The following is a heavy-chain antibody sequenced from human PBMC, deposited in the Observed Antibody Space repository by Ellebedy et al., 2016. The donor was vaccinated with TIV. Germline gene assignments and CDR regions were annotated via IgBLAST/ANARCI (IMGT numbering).Heavy chain of an antibody. D-gene: IGHD6-19*01. Sequence: AASVKVSCKTSGYTFIDYHIHWVRQAPGQGLEWMGWINAKRGATIYVQKFHDRVTMTRDMSISTAFLEVTGRTSDYTAVYYCARNGVSGWSDFDYWGQGTLVTFSS. V-gene: IGHV1-2*02. J-gene: IGHJ4*02. CDR1: GYTFIDYH. CDR2: INAKRGAT. CDR3: ARNGVSGWSDFDY.